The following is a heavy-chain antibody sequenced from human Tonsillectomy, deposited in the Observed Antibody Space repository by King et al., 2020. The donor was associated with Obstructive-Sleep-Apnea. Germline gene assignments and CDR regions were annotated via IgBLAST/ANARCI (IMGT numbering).Heavy chain of an antibody. V-gene: IGHV3-23*04. CDR3: ARGKFDDYGDHFDAFDI. CDR2: LSGSGGST. CDR1: GFTFTSYA. D-gene: IGHD4-17*01. J-gene: IGHJ3*02. Sequence: VQLVESGGGLVQPGGSLRLSCAASGFTFTSYAMNWVRQAPGKGLEWVSALSGSGGSTYYADSVKGRFTVSRDNSKNTLYVQMNSLRVEDTAVYYCARGKFDDYGDHFDAFDIWGQGTLVTVSS.